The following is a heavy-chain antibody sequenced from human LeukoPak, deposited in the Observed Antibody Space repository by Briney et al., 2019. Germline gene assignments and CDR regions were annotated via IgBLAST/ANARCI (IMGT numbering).Heavy chain of an antibody. Sequence: PSETLSLTCTVSGGSISSGGYYWSWLRQHPGKGLEWVGYIYYSGSTYYNPSLKSRVTISVDTSKNQFSLKLSSVTAADTAVYYCARLRGYCTNGVCYFGRFDPWGQGTLVTVSS. V-gene: IGHV4-31*03. CDR3: ARLRGYCTNGVCYFGRFDP. CDR1: GGSISSGGYY. J-gene: IGHJ5*02. CDR2: IYYSGST. D-gene: IGHD2-8*01.